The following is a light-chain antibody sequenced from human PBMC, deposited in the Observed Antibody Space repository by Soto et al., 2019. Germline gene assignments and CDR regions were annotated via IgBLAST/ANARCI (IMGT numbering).Light chain of an antibody. CDR3: SSYTSSSTLVL. V-gene: IGLV2-14*01. CDR1: SSDVGGYNY. J-gene: IGLJ2*01. CDR2: EVS. Sequence: QSALTQPASVSGSPGHSITISCTGTSSDVGGYNYVSWYQQHPGKAPKLMIYEVSNRPSGVSNRFSGSKSGNTASLTISGLQAEDEADYYCSSYTSSSTLVLFGGGTKLTVL.